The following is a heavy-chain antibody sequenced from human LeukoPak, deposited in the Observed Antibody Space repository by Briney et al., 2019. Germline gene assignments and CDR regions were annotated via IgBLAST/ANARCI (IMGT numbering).Heavy chain of an antibody. CDR3: ARLWTYDSTELAYYYGMDV. CDR2: ISSSGSTI. J-gene: IGHJ6*02. V-gene: IGHV3-48*02. Sequence: GGSLRLSCAVSGFTFRRYSMNRLRQTPGKGLEWVSYISSSGSTISYAASVRGRFTISRDDAKNTLYLQMNSLRDEDAAVYYCARLWTYDSTELAYYYGMDVCGQGTTVTVSS. CDR1: GFTFRRYS. D-gene: IGHD3-22*01.